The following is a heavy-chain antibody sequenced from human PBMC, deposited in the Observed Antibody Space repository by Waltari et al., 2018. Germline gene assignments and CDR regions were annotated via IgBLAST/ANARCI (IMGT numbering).Heavy chain of an antibody. J-gene: IGHJ4*02. CDR3: ARSSTTVTTFG. CDR2: ISSSSLYM. D-gene: IGHD4-17*01. CDR1: GFTFGTDS. V-gene: IGHV3-21*01. Sequence: EVQLVASGGGVVKAGGSLRLSCAAFGFTFGTDSMNWVRQAPGKGMEWVSSISSSSLYMSYADSVKGRVTISRDNAKNSLYLQMNSLRVEDTAVYYCARSSTTVTTFGWGQGTLVTVSS.